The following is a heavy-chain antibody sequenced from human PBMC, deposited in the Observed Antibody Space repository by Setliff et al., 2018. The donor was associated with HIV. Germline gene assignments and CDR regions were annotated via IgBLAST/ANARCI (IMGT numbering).Heavy chain of an antibody. CDR1: GFTFSTYW. V-gene: IGHV3-7*01. CDR3: ARDLRYSTPFDF. J-gene: IGHJ4*02. CDR2: IKKDGSEK. Sequence: GGSLRLSCEASGFTFSTYWMSWVRQAPGKGLEWVANIKKDGSEKFYVDSVKGRFTISRDNAKNSLSLQMNSLRAEDTAVYYCARDLRYSTPFDFWGQGTLVTVSS. D-gene: IGHD6-13*01.